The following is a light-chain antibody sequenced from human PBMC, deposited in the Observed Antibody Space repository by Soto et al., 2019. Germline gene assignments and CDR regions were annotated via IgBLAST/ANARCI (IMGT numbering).Light chain of an antibody. Sequence: QSALTQPPSASGSLGQSVTISCTGTSSDVGVHNFVSWYQQSPGKAPKLLIYEVTKQPAGVPDRFSGSKSGNTASLTVSGLQAEDEADYYCCTDTGRDFYILGGGTKVTVL. J-gene: IGLJ2*01. CDR1: SSDVGVHNF. CDR3: CTDTGRDFYI. CDR2: EVT. V-gene: IGLV2-8*01.